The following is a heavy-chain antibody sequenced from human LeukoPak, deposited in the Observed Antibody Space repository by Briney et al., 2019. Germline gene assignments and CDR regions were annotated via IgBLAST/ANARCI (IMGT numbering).Heavy chain of an antibody. Sequence: GGSLRLSCAASGFTFSSYSMNWVRQAPGKGLEWVSSISSSSSYIYYADSVKGRFTISRDNAKNSLYLQMNSPRAEDTAVYYCATRYSSSVWERYYYYMDVWGKGTTVTVSS. J-gene: IGHJ6*03. CDR1: GFTFSSYS. V-gene: IGHV3-21*04. CDR3: ATRYSSSVWERYYYYMDV. D-gene: IGHD6-6*01. CDR2: ISSSSSYI.